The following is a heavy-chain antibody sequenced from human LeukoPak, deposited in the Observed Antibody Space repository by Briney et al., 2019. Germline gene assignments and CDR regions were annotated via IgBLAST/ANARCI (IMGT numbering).Heavy chain of an antibody. Sequence: SETLSLTCTVSGGSISSSSYYWGWIRQPPGKGLEWIGSIYYSGSTYYNPSLKSRVTISVDTSKNQFSLKLSSVTAADTAVYYCASPNSSGWYVDYWGQGTLVTVSS. J-gene: IGHJ4*02. V-gene: IGHV4-39*01. D-gene: IGHD6-19*01. CDR1: GGSISSSSYY. CDR2: IYYSGST. CDR3: ASPNSSGWYVDY.